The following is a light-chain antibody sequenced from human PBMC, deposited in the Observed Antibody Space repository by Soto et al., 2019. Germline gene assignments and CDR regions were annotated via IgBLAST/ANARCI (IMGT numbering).Light chain of an antibody. CDR2: KAS. Sequence: DIQMTQSPSTLSASVGDRVTITCRASQSVSAWLAWYQQKPGKAPNLLIYKASTLETGVPSRFSGSGSGTEFTLTISSLQPDDFATYYCQQYNSYSSITFGHGTRLE. J-gene: IGKJ5*01. CDR3: QQYNSYSSIT. V-gene: IGKV1-5*03. CDR1: QSVSAW.